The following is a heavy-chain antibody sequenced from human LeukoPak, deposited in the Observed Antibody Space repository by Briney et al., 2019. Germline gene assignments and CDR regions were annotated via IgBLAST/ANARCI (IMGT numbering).Heavy chain of an antibody. V-gene: IGHV1-69*04. CDR2: IIPILGIA. J-gene: IGHJ4*02. CDR3: ARDRSSGYYSPGVY. CDR1: GGTFSSYT. D-gene: IGHD3-22*01. Sequence: SVKVSCKASGGTFSSYTISWVRQAPGQGLEWMGRIIPILGIANYAQKFRGRVTITADKSTSTVYMELSSLRSEDTAVYYCARDRSSGYYSPGVYWGQGTLVTVSS.